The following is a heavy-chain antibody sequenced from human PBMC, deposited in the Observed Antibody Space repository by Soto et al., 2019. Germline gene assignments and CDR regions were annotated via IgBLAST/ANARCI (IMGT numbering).Heavy chain of an antibody. CDR2: IYPGDSET. V-gene: IGHV5-51*01. CDR3: AREAVAGRMEYYYYYGMDV. CDR1: GYRFTSYW. D-gene: IGHD6-19*01. Sequence: PGESLKISCKGSGYRFTSYWIGWVRQMPGKGLEWMGIIYPGDSETRYSPSFQGQVTISADKSISTAYLQWSSLKASDTAMYYCAREAVAGRMEYYYYYGMDVWGQGTTVTVSS. J-gene: IGHJ6*02.